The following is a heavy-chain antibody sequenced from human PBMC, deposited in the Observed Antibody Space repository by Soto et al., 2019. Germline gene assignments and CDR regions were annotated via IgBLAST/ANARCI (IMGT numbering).Heavy chain of an antibody. Sequence: SETPSLTCTVSGGSISSSSYYWGWIRQPPGKGLEWIGSIYYSGSTYYNPSLKSRVTISVDTSKNQFSLKLSSVTAADTAVYYCARRGRYCSSTSCYYYYYYYMDVWGKGTTVTVSS. CDR2: IYYSGST. CDR3: ARRGRYCSSTSCYYYYYYYMDV. D-gene: IGHD2-2*01. CDR1: GGSISSSSYY. V-gene: IGHV4-39*01. J-gene: IGHJ6*03.